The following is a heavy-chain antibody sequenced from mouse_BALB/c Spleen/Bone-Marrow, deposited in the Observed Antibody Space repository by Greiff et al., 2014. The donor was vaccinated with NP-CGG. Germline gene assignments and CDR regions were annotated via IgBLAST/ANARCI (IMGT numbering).Heavy chain of an antibody. J-gene: IGHJ2*01. Sequence: EVQLQQSGAELVKPGASVKLSSTASGFNIKDTYMHWVRQRPEQGLEWIGRIDPANGNTKYDSKFQGKATITADTSSNTAYLQLSSLTSEDTAVYYCARYYYGSSYFDYWGQGTTLTVSS. CDR3: ARYYYGSSYFDY. CDR2: IDPANGNT. V-gene: IGHV14-3*02. D-gene: IGHD1-1*01. CDR1: GFNIKDTY.